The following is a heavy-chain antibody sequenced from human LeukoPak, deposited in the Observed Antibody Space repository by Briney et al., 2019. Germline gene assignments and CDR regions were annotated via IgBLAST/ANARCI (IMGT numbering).Heavy chain of an antibody. Sequence: GASVKVSCKASGYPFDNFGLTWVRQAPGQGLEWMGWISAYNGNTHYAQKFRGRLTMTTDTSTTTAYLELRSLYADDAPVYYFARERRGGDLTGESLYWGQGTLVTVSS. V-gene: IGHV1-18*01. CDR3: ARERRGGDLTGESLY. CDR2: ISAYNGNT. J-gene: IGHJ4*02. CDR1: GYPFDNFG. D-gene: IGHD4-17*01.